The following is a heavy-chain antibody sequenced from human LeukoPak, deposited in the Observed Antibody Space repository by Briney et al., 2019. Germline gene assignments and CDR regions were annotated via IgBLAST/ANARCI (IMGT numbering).Heavy chain of an antibody. J-gene: IGHJ4*02. D-gene: IGHD4-11*01. CDR1: GFIFSSYG. CDR3: ARGRLPKYYFDS. V-gene: IGHV3-30*02. CDR2: IRYDGINK. Sequence: GGSLRLSCAASGFIFSSYGMHWVRQAPGKGLEWVTFIRYDGINKYYADSVKGRFTVSRDNSKNTLYLQMNSLRAEDTAVYYCARGRLPKYYFDSWGQGTLVTVSS.